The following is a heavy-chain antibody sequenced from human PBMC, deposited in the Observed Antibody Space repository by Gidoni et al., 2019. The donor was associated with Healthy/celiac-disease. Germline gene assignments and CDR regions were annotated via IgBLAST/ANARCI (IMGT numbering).Heavy chain of an antibody. D-gene: IGHD3-9*01. CDR2: ISSSSSYI. CDR1: GFAFSSYS. J-gene: IGHJ6*02. Sequence: EVQLVESGGGMVKPGGSLRLSCAASGFAFSSYSMHCVSQAPGKGLEWVSSISSSSSYIYYADSVKGRFTISRDNAKNSLYLQMNSLRAEDTAVYYCARDTRDILTGYYSYYSYYGMDVWGQGTTVTVSS. CDR3: ARDTRDILTGYYSYYSYYGMDV. V-gene: IGHV3-21*01.